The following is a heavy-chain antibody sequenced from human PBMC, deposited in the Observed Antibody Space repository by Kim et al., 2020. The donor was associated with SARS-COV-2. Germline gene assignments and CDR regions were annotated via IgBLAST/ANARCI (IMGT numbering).Heavy chain of an antibody. V-gene: IGHV5-51*01. CDR3: ARAIAATGHYYYYGMGV. CDR1: GYKFTNYW. J-gene: IGHJ6*02. CDR2: IYPDDSDT. Sequence: GESLKISCKGSGYKFTNYWIGWVRQMPGKGLEWMGLIYPDDSDTRYSPSFQGQVTISADKSIGTAYLQWSSLKASDTAIYYCARAIAATGHYYYYGMGVWGQGTTVTVYS. D-gene: IGHD6-13*01.